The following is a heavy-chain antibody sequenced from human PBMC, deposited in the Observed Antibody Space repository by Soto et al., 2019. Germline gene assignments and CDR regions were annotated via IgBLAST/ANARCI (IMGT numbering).Heavy chain of an antibody. J-gene: IGHJ4*02. D-gene: IGHD1-26*01. CDR1: GGSIISYY. CDR3: ARGPPLGS. V-gene: IGHV4-59*12. Sequence: TSETLSLTCTVSGGSIISYYWSWNRQPPGKGLEWIGYIYYSGSTNYNPSLKSRVTISVDTSKNQFSLKLSSVTAADTAVYYCARGPPLGSWGQGTLVTVSS. CDR2: IYYSGST.